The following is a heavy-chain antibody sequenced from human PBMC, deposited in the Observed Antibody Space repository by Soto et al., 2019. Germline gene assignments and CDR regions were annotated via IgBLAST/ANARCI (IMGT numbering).Heavy chain of an antibody. D-gene: IGHD5-18*01. CDR2: ISYDGSNK. V-gene: IGHV3-30*14. CDR1: GFTFSNYI. CDR3: EGGDTYYALVV. J-gene: IGHJ6*02. Sequence: QLQLVESGGGVVQPGRSLRLSCAASGFTFSNYIMHWVRQAPGKGLEWVAFISYDGSNKDYADSVKGGFTISRDNSRNTLYLQFSSLRPEDKAVYYCEGGDTYYALVVWGQGTTVTVSS.